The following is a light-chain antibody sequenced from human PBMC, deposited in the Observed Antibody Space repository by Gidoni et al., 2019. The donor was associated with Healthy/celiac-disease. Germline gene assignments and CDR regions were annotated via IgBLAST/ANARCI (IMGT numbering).Light chain of an antibody. J-gene: IGKJ3*01. CDR2: DAS. CDR1: QSVSSY. V-gene: IGKV3-11*01. Sequence: EIVLTQSPATLSLSPGERATLSCRASQSVSSYLAWYQQKPGQAPRLLIYDASNRATGIPARFSGSGYGTDFTLTISSLEPEDFAVYYCQQRSNWLGFTFGPGTKVDIK. CDR3: QQRSNWLGFT.